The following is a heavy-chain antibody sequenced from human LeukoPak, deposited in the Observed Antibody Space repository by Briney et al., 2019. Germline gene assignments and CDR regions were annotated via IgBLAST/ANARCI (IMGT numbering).Heavy chain of an antibody. CDR2: INPNSGGT. CDR1: GYTFTGYY. D-gene: IGHD3-10*01. V-gene: IGHV1-2*06. Sequence: ASVKVSCKASGYTFTGYYMHWVRQAPGHGLEWMGRINPNSGGTNYAQKFQGRVTMTRDTSISTAYMELSRLRSDDTAVYYCARSVVWFGSPYNWFDPWGQGTLVTVSS. CDR3: ARSVVWFGSPYNWFDP. J-gene: IGHJ5*02.